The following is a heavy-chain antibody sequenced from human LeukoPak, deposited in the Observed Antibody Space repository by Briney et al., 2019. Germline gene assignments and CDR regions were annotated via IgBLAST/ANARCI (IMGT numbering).Heavy chain of an antibody. CDR3: ARGKFVDFDY. CDR1: GYSFSRNW. V-gene: IGHV5-51*01. Sequence: GESLMISCKGSGYSFSRNWIAWGRQMPGKGLEWMGIIYPGDSDTRYSPSFQGQVTISADKSISTAYLQWSSLKASDTAMYYCARGKFVDFDYWGQGTLVTVSS. CDR2: IYPGDSDT. J-gene: IGHJ4*02. D-gene: IGHD2-21*01.